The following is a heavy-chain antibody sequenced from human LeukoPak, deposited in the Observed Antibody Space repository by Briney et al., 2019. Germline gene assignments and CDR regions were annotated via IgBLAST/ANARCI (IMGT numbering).Heavy chain of an antibody. D-gene: IGHD4-17*01. CDR3: AKDYHDYGDYSITVFDF. CDR1: GFTFRSYA. CDR2: ISGDGGST. J-gene: IGHJ4*02. V-gene: IGHV3-23*01. Sequence: GGSLRLSCAGSGFTFRSYALSWVRRAPGRGLEWVSTISGDGGSTYYANSVKGRSTISRDDSKNTQYLQMNSLRAKDTAVYYCAKDYHDYGDYSITVFDFWGQGTLVTVSS.